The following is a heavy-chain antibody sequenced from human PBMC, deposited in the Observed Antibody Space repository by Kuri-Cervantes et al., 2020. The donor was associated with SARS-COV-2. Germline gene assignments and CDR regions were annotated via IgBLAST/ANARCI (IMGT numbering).Heavy chain of an antibody. CDR3: ARGGSGSWGY. J-gene: IGHJ4*02. V-gene: IGHV3-30*04. CDR2: ISYDGSNK. Sequence: GESLKISCAASGFTFSSYAMHWVRQAPGKGLEWVAVISYDGSNKYYADSVKGRFTISRGNAKNTLYLQMNSLRAEDTAVYYCARGGSGSWGYWGQGTLVTVSS. D-gene: IGHD1-26*01. CDR1: GFTFSSYA.